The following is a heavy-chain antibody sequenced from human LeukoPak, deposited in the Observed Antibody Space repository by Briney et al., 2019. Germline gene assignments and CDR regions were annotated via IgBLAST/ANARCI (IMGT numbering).Heavy chain of an antibody. V-gene: IGHV3-7*03. J-gene: IGHJ4*02. CDR3: ARDQYDTWSRRGNFDS. Sequence: GGSLRPSCVASGFTFGKYWMSWVRQAPGKGLEWVANIKLDGSEKNYVDSVKGRFTISRDNTKNSLYLQMNSLRVEDTAVFYCARDQYDTWSRRGNFDSWGQGTLVVVSS. CDR1: GFTFGKYW. CDR2: IKLDGSEK. D-gene: IGHD3-3*01.